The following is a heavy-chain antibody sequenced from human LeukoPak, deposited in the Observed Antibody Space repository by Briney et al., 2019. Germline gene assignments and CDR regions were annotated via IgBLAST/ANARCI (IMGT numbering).Heavy chain of an antibody. J-gene: IGHJ6*03. D-gene: IGHD3-10*01. CDR3: ARGAMVEYYYYYMDV. Sequence: PSETLSLTCTVSGGSISSSSYYWSWIRQPPGKGLEWIGYIYYSGSTNYNPSLKSRVTISVDTSKNQFSLKLSSVTAADTAVYYCARGAMVEYYYYYMDVWGKGTTVTVSS. CDR1: GGSISSSSYY. CDR2: IYYSGST. V-gene: IGHV4-61*01.